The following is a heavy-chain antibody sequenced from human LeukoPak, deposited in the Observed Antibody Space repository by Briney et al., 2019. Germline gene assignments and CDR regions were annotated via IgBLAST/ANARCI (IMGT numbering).Heavy chain of an antibody. Sequence: ASVKVSCKASGYTFTNHDINWVRQATGQGLEWMGWINPNSDNTGYAQKFQGGDTMTRNTSINTAYMELSSLKSEDTAVYYCARGVSDYYYGMDVWGQGTTVTVSS. CDR1: GYTFTNHD. J-gene: IGHJ6*02. CDR3: ARGVSDYYYGMDV. V-gene: IGHV1-8*01. CDR2: INPNSDNT.